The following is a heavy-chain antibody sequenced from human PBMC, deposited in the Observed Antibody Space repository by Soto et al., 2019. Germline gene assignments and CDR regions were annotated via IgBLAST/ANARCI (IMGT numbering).Heavy chain of an antibody. J-gene: IGHJ4*02. D-gene: IGHD5-18*01. CDR3: ARRMFYGYNSFDY. CDR1: GFVFSNYV. CDR2: ISGSGGVT. Sequence: GGSLRLSCAASGFVFSNYVVNWVRQPPGRGLEWVAAISGSGGVTDYADSVRGRFTISRDNSKNTLYLQMNSLRVEDTAVYFCARRMFYGYNSFDYWGQGALVTVSS. V-gene: IGHV3-23*01.